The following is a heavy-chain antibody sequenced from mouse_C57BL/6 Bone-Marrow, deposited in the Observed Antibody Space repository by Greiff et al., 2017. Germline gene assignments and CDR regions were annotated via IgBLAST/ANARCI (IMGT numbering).Heavy chain of an antibody. CDR1: GFTFSSYG. D-gene: IGHD4-1*01. CDR2: ISSGGSYT. J-gene: IGHJ2*01. V-gene: IGHV5-6*01. CDR3: ARHGLGLGY. Sequence: EVKLLESGGDLVKPGGSLKLSCAASGFTFSSYGMSWVRQTPDKRLEWVATISSGGSYTYYPDSVKGRFTSSRDNAKTTQYLHMSSLKAEDTAMYYCARHGLGLGYGGQGTTLTVSS.